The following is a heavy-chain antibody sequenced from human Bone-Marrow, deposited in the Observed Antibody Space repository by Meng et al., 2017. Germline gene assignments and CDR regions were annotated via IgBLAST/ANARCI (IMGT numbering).Heavy chain of an antibody. J-gene: IGHJ3*02. Sequence: GESLKISCAASGFTFSSYGMHWVLQAPGKGLEGVAVILYDGSNKYYADSVKGRFTIARDNSKNTLYLQMNSLRAEDTAVYYFARDPDPNPDSGSYYPIWGRGTMVTVSS. D-gene: IGHD1-26*01. CDR1: GFTFSSYG. CDR3: ARDPDPNPDSGSYYPI. CDR2: ILYDGSNK. V-gene: IGHV3-33*01.